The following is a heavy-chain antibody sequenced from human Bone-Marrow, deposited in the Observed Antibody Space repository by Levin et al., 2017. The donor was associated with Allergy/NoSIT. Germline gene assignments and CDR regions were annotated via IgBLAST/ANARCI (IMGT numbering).Heavy chain of an antibody. CDR3: AKGWLQTDFFDY. Sequence: GASVKVSCAASGFSFSNYATSWVRQAPGKGLEWVSTISGYGTNTFYADSMRGRFTISKDNSKNQLYLQINSLRLEDTAVYYCAKGWLQTDFFDYWGQGNLVTVSS. V-gene: IGHV3-23*01. D-gene: IGHD5-24*01. J-gene: IGHJ4*02. CDR2: ISGYGTNT. CDR1: GFSFSNYA.